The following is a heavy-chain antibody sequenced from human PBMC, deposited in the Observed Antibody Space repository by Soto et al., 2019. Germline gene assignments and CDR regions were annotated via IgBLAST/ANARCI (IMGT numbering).Heavy chain of an antibody. Sequence: SAGTLSPGTKRICGLQPPGKGLEWIGEIYHSGSTNYNPSLKSRVTISVDKSKNQFSLKLSSVTAADTAVYYCARVNSGSYYGAFDIWGQGTMVT. CDR2: IYHSGST. CDR1: AGTLSPGTK. CDR3: ARVNSGSYYGAFDI. D-gene: IGHD1-26*01. J-gene: IGHJ3*02. V-gene: IGHV4-4*02.